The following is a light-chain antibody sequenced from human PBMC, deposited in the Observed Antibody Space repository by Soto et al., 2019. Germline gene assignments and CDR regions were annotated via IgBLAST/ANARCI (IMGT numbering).Light chain of an antibody. Sequence: DIQMTQSPSSLSASVGDRVAITCRASQGISTYLAWYQQKPGKVPKLLIYAASTLQSGVPSRFSGSGSGTDFTLTISSLQPEDVATYYSQEYDSAPFTFGPGTKVDIK. CDR3: QEYDSAPFT. CDR2: AAS. J-gene: IGKJ3*01. V-gene: IGKV1-27*01. CDR1: QGISTY.